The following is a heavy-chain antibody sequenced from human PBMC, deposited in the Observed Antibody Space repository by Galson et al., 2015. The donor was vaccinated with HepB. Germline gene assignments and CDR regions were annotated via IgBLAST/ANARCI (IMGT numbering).Heavy chain of an antibody. Sequence: SLRLSCAASGFTFSSYVMHWFRQAPGKGLEWAAVISFDGSYKYYADSVKGRFTVSRDNSKDTLYLQMNSLSAEDTAVYYCARGQSITQTEDWGQGTLVTVSS. CDR1: GFTFSSYV. V-gene: IGHV3-30*04. CDR3: ARGQSITQTED. CDR2: ISFDGSYK. D-gene: IGHD3-10*01. J-gene: IGHJ4*02.